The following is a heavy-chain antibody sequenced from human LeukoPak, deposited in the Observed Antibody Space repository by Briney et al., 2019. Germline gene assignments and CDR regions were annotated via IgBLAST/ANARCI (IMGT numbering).Heavy chain of an antibody. CDR2: ISASGGNS. CDR1: GFTFSDSA. J-gene: IGHJ4*02. D-gene: IGHD1-1*01. Sequence: GGSLRLSCAVSGFTFSDSAMSWVRQASGRGLEWVSLISASGGNSYYADSVKGRFTVSRDSSKNTLHLQMNSLRAEDTAVYYCARDIELNCWGQGTLVTVSS. V-gene: IGHV3-23*01. CDR3: ARDIELNC.